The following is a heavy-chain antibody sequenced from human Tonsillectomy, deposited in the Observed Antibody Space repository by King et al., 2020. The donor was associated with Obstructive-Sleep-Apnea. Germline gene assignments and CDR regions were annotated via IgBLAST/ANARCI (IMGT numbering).Heavy chain of an antibody. Sequence: VQLQESGPGLVKPSETLSLTCTVSGGSISSYYWSWIRQPPGKGLEWIGYIYYSGSTNYNPSLKSRVTISVDTSKNQFSLKLSSVTAADPAVYYCARLRGSDFWSGYYKNWFDPWGQGTPVTVSS. CDR3: ARLRGSDFWSGYYKNWFDP. V-gene: IGHV4-59*08. J-gene: IGHJ5*02. CDR2: IYYSGST. CDR1: GGSISSYY. D-gene: IGHD3-3*01.